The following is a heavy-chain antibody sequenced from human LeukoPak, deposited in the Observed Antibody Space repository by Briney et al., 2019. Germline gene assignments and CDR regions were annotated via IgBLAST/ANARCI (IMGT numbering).Heavy chain of an antibody. CDR2: IYYSGST. D-gene: IGHD6-13*01. CDR1: GGSISSYY. Sequence: PSETLSLTCTVSGGSISSYYWSWIRQPPGKGLEWIGYIYYSGSTNYNPSLKSRVTISVDTSKNQFSLKLSSVTAADTAVYYCARATLIAAAGNWFDPGAREPWSPSPQ. V-gene: IGHV4-59*01. CDR3: ARATLIAAAGNWFDP. J-gene: IGHJ5*02.